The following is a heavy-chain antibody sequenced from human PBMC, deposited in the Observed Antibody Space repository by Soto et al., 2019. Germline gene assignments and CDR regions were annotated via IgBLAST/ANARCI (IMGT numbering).Heavy chain of an antibody. J-gene: IGHJ6*03. CDR3: ARQRVRGLGYYYYYMDV. Sequence: SSETLSLTCTVSGGSISSSSYYWGWIRQPPGKGLEWIGSIYYSGSTYYNPSLKSRVAISVDTSKNQFSLKLSSVTAADTAVYYCARQRVRGLGYYYYYMDVWGKGTTVTVSS. CDR2: IYYSGST. D-gene: IGHD3-16*01. CDR1: GGSISSSSYY. V-gene: IGHV4-39*01.